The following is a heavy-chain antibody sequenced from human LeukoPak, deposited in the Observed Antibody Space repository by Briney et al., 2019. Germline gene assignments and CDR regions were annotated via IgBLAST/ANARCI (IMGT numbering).Heavy chain of an antibody. D-gene: IGHD5-24*01. CDR1: GFTFSLYA. CDR2: IDGDGANT. CDR3: AKDDAWLQYGN. V-gene: IGHV3-23*01. Sequence: GGSLRLSCADSGFTFSLYAMTWVRQTPEKGLEWVSTIDGDGANTYYADSVRGRFTISRDNSKGTVYLQMNSLRPEDTAVYYCAKDDAWLQYGNWGRGTLVTVSS. J-gene: IGHJ4*02.